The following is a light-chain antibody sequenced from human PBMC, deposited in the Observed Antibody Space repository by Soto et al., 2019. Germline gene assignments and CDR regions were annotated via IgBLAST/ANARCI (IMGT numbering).Light chain of an antibody. CDR3: QQYGSSPPYT. V-gene: IGKV3-20*01. CDR2: GAS. J-gene: IGKJ2*01. CDR1: QSVSSSY. Sequence: EIVLTQSPGTLSLSPGERATLSCRASQSVSSSYLAWYQQKPGQAPRLLIYGASRRATGIPDRFSGSGSGTDFTLSIRRLEPEDFAVYYCQQYGSSPPYTFGQGTKLEIK.